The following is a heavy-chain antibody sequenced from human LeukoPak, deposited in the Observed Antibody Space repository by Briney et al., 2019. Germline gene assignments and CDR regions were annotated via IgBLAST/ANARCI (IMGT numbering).Heavy chain of an antibody. CDR2: ISAYNGNT. CDR3: ARDSPVTMVRGETSDAFDI. J-gene: IGHJ3*02. V-gene: IGHV1-18*01. D-gene: IGHD3-10*01. Sequence: ASVKVSCKASGYTFTSYGISWVRQAPGQGLERMGWISAYNGNTNYAQKLQGRVTMTTDTSTSTAYMELRSLRSDDTAVYYCARDSPVTMVRGETSDAFDIWGQGTMVTVSS. CDR1: GYTFTSYG.